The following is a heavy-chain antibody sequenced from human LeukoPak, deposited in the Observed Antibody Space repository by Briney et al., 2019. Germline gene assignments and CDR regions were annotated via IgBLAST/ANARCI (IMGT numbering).Heavy chain of an antibody. CDR1: GYTFTSYD. J-gene: IGHJ6*02. CDR3: ARTYSGYDFIGRVYYYYGMDV. V-gene: IGHV1-8*01. D-gene: IGHD5-12*01. Sequence: ASVKVSCKASGYTFTSYDINWVRQATGQGLEWMGWMNPNSGNTGYAQKFQGRVTMTRNTSISTAYMELSSLRSEDTAVYYCARTYSGYDFIGRVYYYYGMDVRGQGTTVTVSS. CDR2: MNPNSGNT.